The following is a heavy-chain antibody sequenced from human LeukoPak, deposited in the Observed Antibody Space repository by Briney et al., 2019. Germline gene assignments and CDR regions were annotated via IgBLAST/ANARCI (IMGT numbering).Heavy chain of an antibody. CDR1: GFTFSSYG. D-gene: IGHD4-11*01. Sequence: GGSLRLSCAASGFTFSSYGMHWVRQAPGKGLEWVAVISYDGSNKYYADSVKGRFTISRDNSKNTLYLQMNSLRAEDTAVYYCARESGSAGSNYVNGFDYWGQGTLVTVSS. CDR3: ARESGSAGSNYVNGFDY. J-gene: IGHJ4*02. CDR2: ISYDGSNK. V-gene: IGHV3-30*03.